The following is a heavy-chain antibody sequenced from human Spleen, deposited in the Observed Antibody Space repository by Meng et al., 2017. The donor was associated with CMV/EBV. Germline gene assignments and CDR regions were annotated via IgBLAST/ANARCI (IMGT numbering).Heavy chain of an antibody. CDR3: ARDRATFYYDSSIWFDP. Sequence: GTFNSYVISCVRQAPGQGLEWMGGIITISGSAKYAQKFQGRVTITTDESANSAYMELSSLRSEDTAVYYCARDRATFYYDSSIWFDPWGQGTLVTVSS. V-gene: IGHV1-69*05. D-gene: IGHD3-22*01. CDR2: IITISGSA. J-gene: IGHJ5*02. CDR1: GTFNSYV.